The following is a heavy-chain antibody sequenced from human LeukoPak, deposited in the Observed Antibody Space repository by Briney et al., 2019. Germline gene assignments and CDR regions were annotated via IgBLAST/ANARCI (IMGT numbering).Heavy chain of an antibody. V-gene: IGHV3-23*01. CDR2: ISGSGGST. CDR3: AISSGWSTGPYYFDY. J-gene: IGHJ4*02. D-gene: IGHD6-19*01. CDR1: GLTFSTYS. Sequence: GSLRLSCAASGLTFSTYSMNWVRQAPGKGLEWVSAISGSGGSTYYADSVKGRFTISRDNSKNTLYLQMNSLRAEDTAVYYCAISSGWSTGPYYFDYWGQGTLVTVSS.